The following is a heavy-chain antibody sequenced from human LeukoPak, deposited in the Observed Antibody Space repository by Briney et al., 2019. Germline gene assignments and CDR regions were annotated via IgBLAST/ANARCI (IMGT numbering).Heavy chain of an antibody. Sequence: ASVKVSCKVSRYTLTELSMHWVRQAPGKGLEWMGGFDPEDGETIYAQKFQGRVTMTEDTSTDTAYMELSSLRSEDTAVYYCGTMRGNPGAFDIWGQGTMVTVSS. CDR3: GTMRGNPGAFDI. J-gene: IGHJ3*02. V-gene: IGHV1-24*01. CDR2: FDPEDGET. CDR1: RYTLTELS. D-gene: IGHD3-22*01.